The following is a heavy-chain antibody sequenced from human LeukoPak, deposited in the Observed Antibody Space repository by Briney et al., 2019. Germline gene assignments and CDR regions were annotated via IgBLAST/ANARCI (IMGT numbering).Heavy chain of an antibody. CDR2: IIPIFGTA. Sequence: SVKVSCKASVGTFSCYAFSWVRQAPGQGLEWVGVIIPIFGTANYAQKFHGTVTITTDATTSTAYMELSSLGSEDTAVYDCATGAPYRYCSSTSCYSWFDPWGQGTLVTVSS. V-gene: IGHV1-69*05. J-gene: IGHJ5*02. D-gene: IGHD2-2*02. CDR1: VGTFSCYA. CDR3: ATGAPYRYCSSTSCYSWFDP.